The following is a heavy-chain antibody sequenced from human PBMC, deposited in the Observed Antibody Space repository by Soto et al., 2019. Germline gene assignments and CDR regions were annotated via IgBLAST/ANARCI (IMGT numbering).Heavy chain of an antibody. J-gene: IGHJ6*02. Sequence: GGSLRLSCTTSGFTFADYAMSWFRLAPGKGLEWVGIVRNTAYGGTTEYAASVRGRFTISRDNSKSIAYLQMDSLKTEDTAVYYCVRYTYTSSYTYYGMDVWGHGTTVTVSS. CDR2: VRNTAYGGTT. CDR1: GFTFADYA. D-gene: IGHD6-13*01. V-gene: IGHV3-49*03. CDR3: VRYTYTSSYTYYGMDV.